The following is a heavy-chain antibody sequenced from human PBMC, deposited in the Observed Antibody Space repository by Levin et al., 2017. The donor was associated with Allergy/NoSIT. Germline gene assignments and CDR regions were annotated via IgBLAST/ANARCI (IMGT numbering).Heavy chain of an antibody. D-gene: IGHD1-26*01. CDR3: GRDGPGSYLDAFDI. CDR1: GGSISSYY. Sequence: PSETLSLTCTVSGGSISSYYWSWIRQPAGKGLEWIGRIYSSGSTNYNPSLKSRVTMSVDTSKNQFSLKLSSVTAADTAVYYCGRDGPGSYLDAFDIWGQGTMVTVSS. J-gene: IGHJ3*02. V-gene: IGHV4-4*07. CDR2: IYSSGST.